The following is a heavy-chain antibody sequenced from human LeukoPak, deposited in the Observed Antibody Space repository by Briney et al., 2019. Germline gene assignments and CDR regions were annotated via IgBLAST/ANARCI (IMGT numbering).Heavy chain of an antibody. D-gene: IGHD5-24*01. Sequence: PGRSLRLSCAASGFTFDDYGMSWVRQAPGKGLEWVSGINWNGGSTGYADSVKGRFTISRDNAKNSLYLQMNSLRAEDTALYYCALVHGYYSDYWGQGTLVTVSS. CDR1: GFTFDDYG. CDR3: ALVHGYYSDY. V-gene: IGHV3-20*04. CDR2: INWNGGST. J-gene: IGHJ4*02.